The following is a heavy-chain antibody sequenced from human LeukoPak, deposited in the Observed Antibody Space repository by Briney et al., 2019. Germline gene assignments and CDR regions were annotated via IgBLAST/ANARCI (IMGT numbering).Heavy chain of an antibody. Sequence: KPGESLKISCKGSGYSFTSYWIGWVRQMPGKGLEWMGIIYPGDSDTRDSPAFQGQVTISADKSISTAYLQWSSLKASDTAMYYCARFLIAVAGTVKYFDLWGRGTLVTVSS. J-gene: IGHJ2*01. V-gene: IGHV5-51*03. CDR3: ARFLIAVAGTVKYFDL. CDR1: GYSFTSYW. CDR2: IYPGDSDT. D-gene: IGHD6-19*01.